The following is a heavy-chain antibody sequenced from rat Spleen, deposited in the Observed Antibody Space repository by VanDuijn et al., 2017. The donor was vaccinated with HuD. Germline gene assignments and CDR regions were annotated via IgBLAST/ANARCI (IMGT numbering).Heavy chain of an antibody. D-gene: IGHD1-4*01. V-gene: IGHV2-1*01. Sequence: QVQLKESGPGLVQPSQTLSLTCTVSGFSLTSYNVHWVRQPPGKGLEWMGGIWGDGSTNYNSALKSRLSISRDTSKSQVFLKMNDLQTEDTAMYFCAMSYPGMRVMDAWGQGASVTVSS. CDR2: IWGDGST. J-gene: IGHJ4*01. CDR3: AMSYPGMRVMDA. CDR1: GFSLTSYN.